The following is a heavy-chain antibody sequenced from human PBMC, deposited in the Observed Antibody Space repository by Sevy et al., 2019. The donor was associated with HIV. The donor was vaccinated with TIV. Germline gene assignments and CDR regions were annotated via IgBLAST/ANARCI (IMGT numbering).Heavy chain of an antibody. CDR1: GFTFSIYT. V-gene: IGHV3-21*01. J-gene: IGHJ4*02. CDR3: ASGALDSTGYPFDY. D-gene: IGHD3-22*01. CDR2: ISSSSTYI. Sequence: GGSLRLSCAASGFTFSIYTMNWVRQAPGKGLEWVSSISSSSTYIYYADSLRGRFTISRDNAKNSLYLQMHSLRAEDTAVYYCASGALDSTGYPFDYWGQGTLVTVSS.